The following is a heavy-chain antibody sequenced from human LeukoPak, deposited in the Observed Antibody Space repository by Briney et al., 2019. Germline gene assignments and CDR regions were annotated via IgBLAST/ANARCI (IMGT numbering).Heavy chain of an antibody. D-gene: IGHD3-22*01. Sequence: PGGSLRLSCAASGFTFSSYAMHWVRQAPGKGLEWVAVISYDGSNKYYADSVKGRFTISRDNSKNTLYLQMNSLRAEDTAVYYCAKEYYYDSSGYSFFDYWGQGTLVTVSS. CDR1: GFTFSSYA. V-gene: IGHV3-30-3*01. CDR3: AKEYYYDSSGYSFFDY. J-gene: IGHJ4*02. CDR2: ISYDGSNK.